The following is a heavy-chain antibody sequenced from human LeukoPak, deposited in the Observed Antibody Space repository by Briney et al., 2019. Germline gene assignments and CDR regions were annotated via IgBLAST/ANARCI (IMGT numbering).Heavy chain of an antibody. CDR1: GGSISSHY. J-gene: IGHJ6*03. Sequence: SETLSLTCTVSGGSISSHYWSWIRQPPGKELEWIGYIYYSGSTNYNPSLKSRVTISVDTSKNQFSLKLSSVTAADTAVYYCARVGRRGDYYYYMDVWGKGTTVTVSS. V-gene: IGHV4-59*11. CDR2: IYYSGST. D-gene: IGHD1-14*01. CDR3: ARVGRRGDYYYYMDV.